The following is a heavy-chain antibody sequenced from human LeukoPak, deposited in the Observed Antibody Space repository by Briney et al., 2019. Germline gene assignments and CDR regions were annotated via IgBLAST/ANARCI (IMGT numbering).Heavy chain of an antibody. CDR2: IYYSGST. CDR3: ARGQVDYYGSGRTPPGFDP. D-gene: IGHD3-10*01. J-gene: IGHJ5*02. CDR1: GGSISSGDYY. V-gene: IGHV4-30-4*01. Sequence: SQTLSLTCTVSGGSISSGDYYWSWIRQPPGKGLEWIGYIYYSGSTYYNPSLKSRVTISVDTSKNQFSLKLSSVTAADTAVYYCARGQVDYYGSGRTPPGFDPWGQGTLVTVSS.